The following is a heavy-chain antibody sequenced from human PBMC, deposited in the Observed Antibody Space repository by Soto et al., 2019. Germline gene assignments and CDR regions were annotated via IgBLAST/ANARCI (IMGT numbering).Heavy chain of an antibody. CDR2: IIPMFGTA. V-gene: IGHV1-69*12. Sequence: QVQLVQSGAEVKKPESSVKVSCKAPGGTFSTYAISWVRHAPGQGLEWMGGIIPMFGTANYAQRFQDRVTITADESTNTVYMELSSLRSEDTAVYFCASGIQLWLRRINNGYSGWGQGTLVTVS. CDR1: GGTFSTYA. J-gene: IGHJ4*02. CDR3: ASGIQLWLRRINNGYSG. D-gene: IGHD5-18*01.